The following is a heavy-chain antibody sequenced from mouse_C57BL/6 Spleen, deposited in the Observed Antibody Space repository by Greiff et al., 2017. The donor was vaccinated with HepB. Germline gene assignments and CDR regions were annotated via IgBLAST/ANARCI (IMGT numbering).Heavy chain of an antibody. CDR2: ISNLAYSI. CDR3: ARQNSGYFDY. CDR1: GFTFSDYG. Sequence: EVKLMESGGGLVQPGGSLKLSCAASGFTFSDYGMAWVRQAPRKGPEWVAFISNLAYSIYYADTVTGRFTISRENAKNTLYLEMSSLRSEDTAMYYCARQNSGYFDYWGQGTTLTVSS. D-gene: IGHD3-1*01. J-gene: IGHJ2*01. V-gene: IGHV5-15*01.